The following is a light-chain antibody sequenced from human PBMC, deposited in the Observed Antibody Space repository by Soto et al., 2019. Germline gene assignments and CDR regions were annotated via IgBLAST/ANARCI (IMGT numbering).Light chain of an antibody. J-gene: IGLJ1*01. CDR2: QVT. CDR3: CSYSDDSSYV. Sequence: QSVLTQPPSASGSPGQSVTISCTGTSSDVGGNNRVSWYQQHPGKPPKLMIYQVTKRPPGVAGRFSASKSGNTASLTVSVLQAEDEDDYYCCSYSDDSSYVFGKGTKVTVL. V-gene: IGLV2-8*01. CDR1: SSDVGGNNR.